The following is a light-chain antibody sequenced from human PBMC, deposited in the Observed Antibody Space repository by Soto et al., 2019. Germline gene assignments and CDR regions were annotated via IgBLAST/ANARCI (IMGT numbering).Light chain of an antibody. CDR1: QSINSN. J-gene: IGKJ2*01. CDR3: QQYNKWPLYT. Sequence: EIVMTQSPATLSVSPGERASLSCRASQSINSNLAWYQQRPGQPPSLLIYDASTRATGIPARFSGSGSGTQCTLAIGGLQSEDFAVYYCQQYNKWPLYTFGQGTKLEIK. V-gene: IGKV3-15*01. CDR2: DAS.